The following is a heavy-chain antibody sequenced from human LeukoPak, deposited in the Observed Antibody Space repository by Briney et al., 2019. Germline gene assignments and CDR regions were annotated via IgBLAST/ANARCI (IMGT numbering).Heavy chain of an antibody. CDR2: INPSNGNT. D-gene: IGHD1-26*01. V-gene: IGHV1-46*01. CDR3: ARESDSGKDFDC. Sequence: ASVKVSCKASGYTFTYHYIHLVRQVPGQGLEWMGIINPSNGNTNYAQKFQGRVTMIRDTSTSTVYMELNSLGSEDTAVYYCARESDSGKDFDCWGQGTLVTVSS. J-gene: IGHJ4*02. CDR1: GYTFTYHY.